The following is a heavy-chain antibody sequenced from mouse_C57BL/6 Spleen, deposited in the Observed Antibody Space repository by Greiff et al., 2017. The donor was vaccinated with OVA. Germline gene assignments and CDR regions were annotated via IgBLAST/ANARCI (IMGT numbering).Heavy chain of an antibody. V-gene: IGHV1-64*01. CDR3: ASRVYYGSSYDWYFDV. CDR1: GYTFTSYW. D-gene: IGHD1-1*01. CDR2: IHPNSGST. Sequence: QVQLQQPGAELVKPGASVKLSCKASGYTFTSYWMHWVKQRPGQGLEWIGMIHPNSGSTNYNEKFKSKATLTVDKSSSTAYMQLSSLTSEDSAVYYCASRVYYGSSYDWYFDVWGTGTTVTVSS. J-gene: IGHJ1*03.